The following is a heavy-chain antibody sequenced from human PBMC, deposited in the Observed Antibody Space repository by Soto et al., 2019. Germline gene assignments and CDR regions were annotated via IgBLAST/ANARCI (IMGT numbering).Heavy chain of an antibody. J-gene: IGHJ4*02. CDR2: ISSSSSYI. D-gene: IGHD3-10*01. CDR3: ARHGPGSYYNGIDY. V-gene: IGHV3-21*01. CDR1: GFTFSSYS. Sequence: EVQLVESGGGLVKPGGSLRLSCAASGFTFSSYSMNWVRQAPGKGLEWVSSISSSSSYIYYADSVKGRFTISRDNAKNSLYLQMNSLRAEDTAVYYCARHGPGSYYNGIDYWGQGTLVTVSS.